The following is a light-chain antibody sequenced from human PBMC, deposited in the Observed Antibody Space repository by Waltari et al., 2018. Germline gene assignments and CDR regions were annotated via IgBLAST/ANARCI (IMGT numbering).Light chain of an antibody. Sequence: DIVLTQSPGTLSLSPGERATLSCRASQSISKYLVWYQQKPGQAPRLLIYEASIRATGIPERFSGSGSGTDFSLIISRLEPEDFAVYYCQKYEALPATFGQGTKVEIK. V-gene: IGKV3-20*01. CDR2: EAS. J-gene: IGKJ1*01. CDR1: QSISKY. CDR3: QKYEALPAT.